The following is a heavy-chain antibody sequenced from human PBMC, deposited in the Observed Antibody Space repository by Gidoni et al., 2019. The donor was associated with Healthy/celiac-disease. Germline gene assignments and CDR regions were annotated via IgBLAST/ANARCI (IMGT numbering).Heavy chain of an antibody. CDR2: ISGSGGSK. J-gene: IGHJ4*02. CDR1: GFPFRSYA. CDR3: AKEGAVAGGGYFDY. V-gene: IGHV3-23*01. Sequence: DAQLLESGGGLVQPGGSLSLSCAASGFPFRSYAMSWVCQAPGKGLEWVAAISGSGGSKYYADSVKGRFTIARDNSKNTLYLQMNSLRAEDTAVYYCAKEGAVAGGGYFDYWGQGTLVTVSS. D-gene: IGHD6-19*01.